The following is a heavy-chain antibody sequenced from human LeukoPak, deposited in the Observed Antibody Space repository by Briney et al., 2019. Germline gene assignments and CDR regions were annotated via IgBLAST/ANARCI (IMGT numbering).Heavy chain of an antibody. CDR2: INTNTGNP. Sequence: ASVKVSCKASGFTFTTYAMNWVRQAPGQGLEWMGRINTNTGNPTYAQGFTGRFVFSLDTSVSTAYLQISSLKAEDTAVYYCARDIVVVPAATYNWFDPWGQGTLVTVSS. CDR3: ARDIVVVPAATYNWFDP. CDR1: GFTFTTYA. V-gene: IGHV7-4-1*02. D-gene: IGHD2-2*01. J-gene: IGHJ5*02.